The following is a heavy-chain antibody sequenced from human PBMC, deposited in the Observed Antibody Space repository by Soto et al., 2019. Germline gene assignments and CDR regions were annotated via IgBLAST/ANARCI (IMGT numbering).Heavy chain of an antibody. D-gene: IGHD2-8*01. CDR3: AGFGVGDRDDK. CDR2: ISHSETT. J-gene: IGHJ4*02. CDR1: GSYITSGDYH. V-gene: IGHV4-30-4*01. Sequence: SETLSLTCSVSGSYITSGDYHWTWIRQAPGKGLEWIGYISHSETTYYSPALKNRIIISSDFSMNQFSLRLNSVTAAGTAVYFCAGFGVGDRDDKWGQGTLVTVSS.